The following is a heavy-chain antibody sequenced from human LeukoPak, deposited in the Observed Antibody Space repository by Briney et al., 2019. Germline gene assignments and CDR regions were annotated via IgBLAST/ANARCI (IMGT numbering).Heavy chain of an antibody. Sequence: GGSLRLSCAASGFTLSSNYMSWVRQAPGKGLEWVLGISGSGDNTYYADSVKGRFTISRDNPKNTLYVQVNSLGTEDTAAYYCAKGSYYDSSGSFYFDYWGQGTLVTVSS. J-gene: IGHJ4*02. D-gene: IGHD3-22*01. CDR1: GFTLSSNY. V-gene: IGHV3-23*01. CDR2: ISGSGDNT. CDR3: AKGSYYDSSGSFYFDY.